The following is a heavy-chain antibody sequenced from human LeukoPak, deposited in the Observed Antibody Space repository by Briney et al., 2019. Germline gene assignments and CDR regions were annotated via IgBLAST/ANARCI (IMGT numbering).Heavy chain of an antibody. CDR2: ISAYNGNT. CDR3: ARAPYRAYYFDY. D-gene: IGHD1-26*01. J-gene: IGHJ4*02. V-gene: IGHV1-18*01. Sequence: ASVKVSCKASGYTFTSYGISWVRQAPGQGLEWMGWISAYNGNTNYAQKLQGRVTMTTDTSTSTAYMELSSLRSEDTAVYYCARAPYRAYYFDYWGQGTLVTVSS. CDR1: GYTFTSYG.